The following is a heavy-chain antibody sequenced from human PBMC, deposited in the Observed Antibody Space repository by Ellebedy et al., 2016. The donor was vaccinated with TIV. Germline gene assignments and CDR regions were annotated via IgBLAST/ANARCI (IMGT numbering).Heavy chain of an antibody. CDR1: GGSFSGYY. Sequence: SETLSLTCAVYGGSFSGYYWSWIRQPPGKGLEWIGEINHSGSTNYNPSLKSRVTISVDTSKNQFSLKLSSVTAADTAVYYCARGPRYFDYWGQGTLVTVSS. CDR2: INHSGST. CDR3: ARGPRYFDY. D-gene: IGHD3-9*01. J-gene: IGHJ4*02. V-gene: IGHV4-34*01.